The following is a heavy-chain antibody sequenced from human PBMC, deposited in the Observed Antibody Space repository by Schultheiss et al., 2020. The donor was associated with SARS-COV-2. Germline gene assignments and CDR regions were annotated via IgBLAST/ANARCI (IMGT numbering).Heavy chain of an antibody. J-gene: IGHJ6*02. CDR2: IYYSGST. V-gene: IGHV4-59*01. Sequence: SETLSLTCTVSGGSISSYYWSWIRQPPGKGLEWIGYIYYSGSTNYNPSLKSRVTMSIDTSKNQFSLKMSSVTAADTAVYYCARVVGGPTFEAFFGMDVWGQGTTVTVSS. CDR3: ARVVGGPTFEAFFGMDV. D-gene: IGHD1-26*01. CDR1: GGSISSYY.